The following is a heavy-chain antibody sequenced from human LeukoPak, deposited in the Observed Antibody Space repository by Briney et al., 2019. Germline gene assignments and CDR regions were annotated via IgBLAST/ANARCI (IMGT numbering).Heavy chain of an antibody. D-gene: IGHD5-18*01. CDR3: ARMEQLWLLFDY. CDR2: ISGSGGST. CDR1: GFTFSNYV. V-gene: IGHV3-23*01. Sequence: GGSLRLSCAASGFTFSNYVMSWVRQAPGKGLEWVSTISGSGGSTYYADSVKGRFTISRDNSKNTLYLQMNSLRAEDTAVYYCARMEQLWLLFDYWGQGTLVTVSS. J-gene: IGHJ4*02.